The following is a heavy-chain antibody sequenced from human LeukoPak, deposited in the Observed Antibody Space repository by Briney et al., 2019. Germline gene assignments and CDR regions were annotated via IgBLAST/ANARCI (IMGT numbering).Heavy chain of an antibody. D-gene: IGHD5-12*01. V-gene: IGHV3-23*01. J-gene: IGHJ4*02. CDR3: AKWIEGSISVDY. Sequence: GGSLRLSCAASGFTFSTYAMNWVRQAPGKGLEWVSAISGSATGRVTTYYTDSVKGRFTISRDNSKNTLYLQMNSLRAEDTAVYYCAKWIEGSISVDYWGQGTLVTVSS. CDR1: GFTFSTYA. CDR2: ISGSATGRVTT.